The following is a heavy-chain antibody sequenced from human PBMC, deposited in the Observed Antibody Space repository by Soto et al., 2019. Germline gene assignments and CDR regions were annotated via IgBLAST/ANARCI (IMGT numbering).Heavy chain of an antibody. D-gene: IGHD6-13*01. Sequence: SETLSLTCAVYGGSFSGYYWSWIRQPPGKGLEWIGEINHSGSTNYNPSLKSRVTISVDTSKNQFSLKLSSVTAADTAVYYCARPRDSYSSSWSYFQHWGQGTLVTVSS. J-gene: IGHJ1*01. CDR2: INHSGST. CDR3: ARPRDSYSSSWSYFQH. V-gene: IGHV4-34*01. CDR1: GGSFSGYY.